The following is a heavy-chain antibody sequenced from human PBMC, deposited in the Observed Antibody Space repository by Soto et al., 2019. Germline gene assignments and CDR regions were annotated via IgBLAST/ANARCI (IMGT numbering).Heavy chain of an antibody. J-gene: IGHJ5*02. Sequence: PGGSLRLSCAASGFTFSSYSMNWVRQAPGKGLEWVSSISSSSSYIYYADSVKGRFTISRDNAKNSLYLQMNSLRAEDTAVYYCARDNRRAAGHCSSTSCYDWFDPWGQGTLDTVSS. D-gene: IGHD2-2*01. CDR1: GFTFSSYS. V-gene: IGHV3-21*01. CDR2: ISSSSSYI. CDR3: ARDNRRAAGHCSSTSCYDWFDP.